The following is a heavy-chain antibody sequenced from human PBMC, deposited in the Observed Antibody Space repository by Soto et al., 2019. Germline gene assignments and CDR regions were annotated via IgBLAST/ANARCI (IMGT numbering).Heavy chain of an antibody. Sequence: GGSLRLSCAASGFTFSSYAMSWVRQAPGKGLEWVSAISGSGGSTYYADSVKGRFTISRDNSKNTLYLQMNSLRAEDTAVYYCAKDHGGYYYYYMDVWGKGTTVTVSS. CDR3: AKDHGGYYYYYMDV. CDR1: GFTFSSYA. CDR2: ISGSGGST. V-gene: IGHV3-23*01. J-gene: IGHJ6*03. D-gene: IGHD2-15*01.